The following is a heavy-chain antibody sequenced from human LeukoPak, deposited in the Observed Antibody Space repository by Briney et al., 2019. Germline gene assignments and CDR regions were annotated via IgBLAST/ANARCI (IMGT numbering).Heavy chain of an antibody. J-gene: IGHJ3*02. Sequence: ASVKVSCKVSGYTFTCYYMHWVRQAPGQGLEWMGWINPNSGGTNYAQKFQGRVTMTRDTSISTAYMELSRLRSDDTAVYYCAREGTIFGLDAFDIWGQGTMVTVSS. V-gene: IGHV1-2*02. CDR3: AREGTIFGLDAFDI. CDR1: GYTFTCYY. D-gene: IGHD3-3*01. CDR2: INPNSGGT.